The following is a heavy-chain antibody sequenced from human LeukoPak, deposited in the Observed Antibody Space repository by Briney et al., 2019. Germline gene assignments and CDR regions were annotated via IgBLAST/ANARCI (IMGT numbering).Heavy chain of an antibody. CDR3: ANIPKSDSSGYPPTLGAFDI. CDR2: ISGSGGST. J-gene: IGHJ3*02. Sequence: GGSLRLSCAAPGFTFSSYAMSWVRQAPGKGLEWVSAISGSGGSTYYADSVKVRFTISRDNSKNTLDLQMNSLRAEDTAVYYCANIPKSDSSGYPPTLGAFDIWGQGTMVTVSS. D-gene: IGHD3-22*01. CDR1: GFTFSSYA. V-gene: IGHV3-23*01.